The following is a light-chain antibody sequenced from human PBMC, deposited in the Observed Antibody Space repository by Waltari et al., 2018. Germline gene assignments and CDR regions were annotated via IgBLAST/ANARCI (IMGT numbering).Light chain of an antibody. J-gene: IGKJ1*01. CDR1: QTVLYSSNNNNY. Sequence: DIVMTQSPDSLAVSLGERATINCKSSQTVLYSSNNNNYLAWYQQKPGQPPKLLIYWASTRESGVPDRFSGSGSWTDFTLTISSLQAEDVAVYYCQQYYTTEWTFGQGTKVEIK. V-gene: IGKV4-1*01. CDR2: WAS. CDR3: QQYYTTEWT.